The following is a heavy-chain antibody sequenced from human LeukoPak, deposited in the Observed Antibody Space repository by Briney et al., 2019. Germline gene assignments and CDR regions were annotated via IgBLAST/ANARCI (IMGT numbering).Heavy chain of an antibody. CDR3: ARDNRHFVVVSGMTDHYMDV. CDR2: VKYDGISE. V-gene: IGHV3-30*02. Sequence: GGSLRLSCVASGFTFSSFGMHWVRQAPGKGLDWVAFVKYDGISEFYTDSVKGRFRISRDDSQSTVYLQMNSLKPEDTAVYYCARDNRHFVVVSGMTDHYMDVWGKGTTVTVSS. CDR1: GFTFSSFG. J-gene: IGHJ6*03. D-gene: IGHD2-21*01.